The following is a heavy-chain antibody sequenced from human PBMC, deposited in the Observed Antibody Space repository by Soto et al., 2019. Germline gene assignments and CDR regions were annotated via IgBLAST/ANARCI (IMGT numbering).Heavy chain of an antibody. CDR1: GYTFTSYG. V-gene: IGHV1-18*01. CDR2: ISAYNGNT. J-gene: IGHJ6*02. D-gene: IGHD5-18*01. CDR3: ARSTVTALLTGYYYGMDV. Sequence: ASVKVSCKASGYTFTSYGISWVRQAPGQGLEWMGWISAYNGNTNYAQKLQGRVTMTTDTSTSTAYMELRSLRSDDTAVYYCARSTVTALLTGYYYGMDVWGQGTTVTVSS.